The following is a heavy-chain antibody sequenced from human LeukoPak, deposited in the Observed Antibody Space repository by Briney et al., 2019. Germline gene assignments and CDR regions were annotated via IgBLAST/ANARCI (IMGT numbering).Heavy chain of an antibody. J-gene: IGHJ4*02. Sequence: SETLSLTCSVSGGSINNYYGTWIRQAPGKGLEWIGNVYYTGTTNYNPSLKSRVTISVDTSKNQFSLKLSSVTAADTAVYYRARYNTLPRGFTAVDFWGQGTLVTVSS. D-gene: IGHD3-10*01. V-gene: IGHV4-59*01. CDR1: GGSINNYY. CDR2: VYYTGTT. CDR3: ARYNTLPRGFTAVDF.